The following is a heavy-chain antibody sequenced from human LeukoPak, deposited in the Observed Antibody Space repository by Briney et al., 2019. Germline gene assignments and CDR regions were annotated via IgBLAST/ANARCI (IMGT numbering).Heavy chain of an antibody. V-gene: IGHV3-48*01. CDR2: ISSSSSTI. CDR1: GFTFSSYG. J-gene: IGHJ4*02. CDR3: AKSIAVAGFAGGRTFDY. Sequence: GRSLRLSCAASGFTFSSYGMTWVRQAPGKGLEWVSYISSSSSTIYYADSVKGRFTISRDNSKNTLYVQMHSLRAEDTAVYYCAKSIAVAGFAGGRTFDYWGQGILVTVSS. D-gene: IGHD6-19*01.